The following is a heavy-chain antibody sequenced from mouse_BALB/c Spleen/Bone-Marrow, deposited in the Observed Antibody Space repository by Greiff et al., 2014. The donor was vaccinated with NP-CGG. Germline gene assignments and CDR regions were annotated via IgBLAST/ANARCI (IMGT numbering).Heavy chain of an antibody. CDR2: IDPANGNT. V-gene: IGHV14-3*02. Sequence: VQLQQSGAELVKPGASVKLSCTASGFNIKDTYMHWVKQRPEQGLEWIGRIDPANGNTKYDPKFQGKATITADSSSNTAYLQLSSLTAEDTAVYYCARWEYYAMDYWGQGTSVTVSS. CDR3: ARWEYYAMDY. D-gene: IGHD4-1*01. J-gene: IGHJ4*01. CDR1: GFNIKDTY.